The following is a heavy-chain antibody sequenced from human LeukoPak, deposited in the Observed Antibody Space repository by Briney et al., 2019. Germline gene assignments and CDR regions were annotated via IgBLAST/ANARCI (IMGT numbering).Heavy chain of an antibody. CDR2: IYYSGST. D-gene: IGHD3-10*01. J-gene: IGHJ4*02. CDR1: GGSISSSSYY. Sequence: SETLSLTCTVSGGSISSSSYYWGWIRQPPGKGLEWIGSIYYSGSTYYNTSLKSRVTIYVDPSKNQFSLKLSSVTAADTAVYYCAGSEGVIDYWGQGTLVTVSS. V-gene: IGHV4-39*01. CDR3: AGSEGVIDY.